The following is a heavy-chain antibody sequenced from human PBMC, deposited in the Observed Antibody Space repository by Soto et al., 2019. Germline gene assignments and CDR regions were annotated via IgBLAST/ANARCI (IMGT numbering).Heavy chain of an antibody. V-gene: IGHV3-13*01. J-gene: IGHJ6*03. CDR2: IETAGDT. Sequence: EVQLVESGGGLVQPGGSLRLSCAASGFTFSSYDMHWVRQAPGKGLEWVSAIETAGDTYYPAYVKGRFTISRENAENYLYLHKNSPRAGDTAVYYCARDAWGGEDYYYDMYVWGKGTTVTVSS. CDR1: GFTFSSYD. D-gene: IGHD3-16*01. CDR3: ARDAWGGEDYYYDMYV.